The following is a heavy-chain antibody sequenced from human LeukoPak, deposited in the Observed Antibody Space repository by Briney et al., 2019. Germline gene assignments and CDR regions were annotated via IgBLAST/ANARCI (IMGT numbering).Heavy chain of an antibody. CDR1: GFTFSSYA. CDR2: ISGSGGST. V-gene: IGHV3-23*01. J-gene: IGHJ3*02. CDR3: AKDLGPAYYYDSSGAFDI. Sequence: PGGSLRLSCAASGFTFSSYAMSWVRQAPGKGLEWVSAISGSGGSTYYADSVKGRFIISRDNSKNTLYLQMNSLRAEDTAVYYRAKDLGPAYYYDSSGAFDIWGQGTMVTVSS. D-gene: IGHD3-22*01.